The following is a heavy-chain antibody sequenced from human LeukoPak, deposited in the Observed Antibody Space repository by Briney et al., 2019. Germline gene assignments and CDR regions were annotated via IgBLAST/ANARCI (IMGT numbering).Heavy chain of an antibody. CDR3: ARTMVRQPFDY. V-gene: IGHV3-21*01. CDR1: GFTFSSYS. D-gene: IGHD3-10*01. Sequence: GGSLRLSCAASGFTFSSYSMNWVRQAPGKGLEWVSSISSSSYIYYADSVKGRCTISSDNAKNSLYLQMNSLRAEDTAVYYCARTMVRQPFDYWGQGTLVTVSS. CDR2: ISSSSYI. J-gene: IGHJ4*02.